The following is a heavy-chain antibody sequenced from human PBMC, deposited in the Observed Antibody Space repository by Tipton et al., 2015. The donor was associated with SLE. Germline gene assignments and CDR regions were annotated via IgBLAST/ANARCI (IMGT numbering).Heavy chain of an antibody. CDR2: IYYSGGT. V-gene: IGHV4-39*07. D-gene: IGHD6-6*01. Sequence: TLSLTCTVSGGSISSSSYYWGWIRQPPGKGLEWIGSIYYSGGTYYNPSLKSRVTISVDTSKNQFSLKLSSVTAADTAVYYCARQWGDSSPSGDYWGQGTLVTVSS. CDR3: ARQWGDSSPSGDY. CDR1: GGSISSSSYY. J-gene: IGHJ4*02.